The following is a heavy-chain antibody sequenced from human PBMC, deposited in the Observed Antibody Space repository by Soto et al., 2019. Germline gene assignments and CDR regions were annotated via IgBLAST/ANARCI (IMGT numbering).Heavy chain of an antibody. Sequence: EVQLLESGGGLVQPGGSLRLSCAASGLPFSSYAISWVRQAPGKWLEWVSAISGSGGSTYYADYVKGQFTISRDNSKNTLYLQMNGLRAEDTAVYYCAKDLGVVVAAYNCFDPWGQGTLVTVSS. D-gene: IGHD2-15*01. CDR1: GLPFSSYA. J-gene: IGHJ5*02. V-gene: IGHV3-23*01. CDR3: AKDLGVVVAAYNCFDP. CDR2: ISGSGGST.